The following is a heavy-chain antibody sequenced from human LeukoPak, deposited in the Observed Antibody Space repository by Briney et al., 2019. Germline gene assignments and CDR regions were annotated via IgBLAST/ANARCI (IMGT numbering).Heavy chain of an antibody. CDR3: ARGGRWPPFDP. CDR2: INHSGST. Sequence: SETLSLTCAVYGGSFSGYYWSWIRQPPGKGLEWIGEINHSGSTNYNPSLKSRVTISVDTSKNQFSLKLSSVTAADTAVYYCARGGRWPPFDPWGQGTLITVSS. V-gene: IGHV4-34*01. CDR1: GGSFSGYY. J-gene: IGHJ5*02. D-gene: IGHD2-15*01.